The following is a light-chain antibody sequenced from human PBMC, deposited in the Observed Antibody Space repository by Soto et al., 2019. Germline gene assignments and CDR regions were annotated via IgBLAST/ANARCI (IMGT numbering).Light chain of an antibody. V-gene: IGKV3D-20*02. Sequence: EIVLTQSPGTLSLSPGERATLSCRASQSVRSSSLAWYQQKPGQAPRLLIYDASSRATGIPARFSGSGFGTDFTLTISSLESEDSAVYYCQQRSYWPPYTFGQGTKVDIK. J-gene: IGKJ2*01. CDR3: QQRSYWPPYT. CDR1: QSVRSSS. CDR2: DAS.